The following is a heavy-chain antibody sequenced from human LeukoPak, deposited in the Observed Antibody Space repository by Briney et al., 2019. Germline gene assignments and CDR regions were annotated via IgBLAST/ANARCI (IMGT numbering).Heavy chain of an antibody. CDR2: IRSKAYGGTT. CDR3: TRALGGLRLYFDY. J-gene: IGHJ4*02. V-gene: IGHV3-49*03. D-gene: IGHD5-12*01. CDR1: GFTFGDYA. Sequence: GGSLRLSCAASGFTFGDYAVSWFRQAPGKGLEWVGFIRSKAYGGTTEYAASVEGRFAISRDDPIRIAYLQMNSLRTEDTAVYYCTRALGGLRLYFDYWGQGTLVTVSS.